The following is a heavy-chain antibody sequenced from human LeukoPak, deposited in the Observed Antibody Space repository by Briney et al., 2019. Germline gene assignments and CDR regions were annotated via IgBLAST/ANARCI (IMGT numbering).Heavy chain of an antibody. D-gene: IGHD3-22*01. J-gene: IGHJ1*01. V-gene: IGHV1-8*01. CDR1: GYTFTSYD. CDR2: MNTNSGNT. CDR3: ARGLSSYYDSSGPRELIQH. Sequence: GASVKVSCKASGYTFTSYDINWVRQATGQGLEWMGWMNTNSGNTGYAQKFQGRVTMTRNTSISTAYMELSSLRSEDTAVYYCARGLSSYYDSSGPRELIQHWGQGTLVTVSS.